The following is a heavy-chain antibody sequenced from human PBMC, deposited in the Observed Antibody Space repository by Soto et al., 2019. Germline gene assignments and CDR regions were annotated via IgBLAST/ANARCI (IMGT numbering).Heavy chain of an antibody. CDR2: INAYNGNT. Sequence: QVQLVQSGAEVKKPGASVKVSCKASGYTFTSYGISWVRQAPGQGLEWMGWINAYNGNTNYAKKLQGRVTMTTDTATSTAYMALRRMRSDDPAVYYCARDPVAGTYFDYWGQGALVTVSS. CDR3: ARDPVAGTYFDY. V-gene: IGHV1-18*01. J-gene: IGHJ4*02. D-gene: IGHD6-19*01. CDR1: GYTFTSYG.